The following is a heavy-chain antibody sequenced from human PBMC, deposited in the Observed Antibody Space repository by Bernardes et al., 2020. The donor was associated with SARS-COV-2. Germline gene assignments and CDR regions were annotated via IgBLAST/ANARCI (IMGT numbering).Heavy chain of an antibody. CDR1: GFTVSSNY. CDR3: ALTTYYYDSSGYFY. J-gene: IGHJ4*02. Sequence: GGSLRLSSAASGFTVSSNYMSWVRQAPGKWLEWVSVIYSGGSTYYADSFKGRSTISRHNSKNTLYLQVNSLRAEATAVYYCALTTYYYDSSGYFYWGQGTLVTVSS. D-gene: IGHD3-22*01. V-gene: IGHV3-53*04. CDR2: IYSGGST.